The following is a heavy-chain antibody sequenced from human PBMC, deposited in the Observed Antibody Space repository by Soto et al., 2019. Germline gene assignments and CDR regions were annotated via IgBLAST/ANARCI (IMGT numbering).Heavy chain of an antibody. CDR3: AKDLSY. J-gene: IGHJ4*02. CDR1: GFTFSSYG. CDR2: ISYDGSNK. V-gene: IGHV3-30*18. Sequence: GGSLRLSCAASGFTFSSYGMHWVRQAPGKGLEWVAVISYDGSNKYYADSVKGRFTISRDNSKNTLYLQMNSLRAEDTAVYYCAKDLSYWGQGTLVTVSS.